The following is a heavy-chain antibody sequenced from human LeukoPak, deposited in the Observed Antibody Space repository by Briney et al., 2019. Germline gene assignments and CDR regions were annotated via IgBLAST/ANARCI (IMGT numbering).Heavy chain of an antibody. Sequence: GGSLRLSCAASGFTFSNYSMNWVRQAPGKGLEWVSYISSSSSIYYSDSVKGRFTISRDNAKNSLCLQMNSLRAEDTAVYYCARDRPKSYGDYSGYFDYWGQGTLVTVSS. V-gene: IGHV3-48*01. CDR1: GFTFSNYS. J-gene: IGHJ4*02. D-gene: IGHD4-17*01. CDR2: ISSSSSI. CDR3: ARDRPKSYGDYSGYFDY.